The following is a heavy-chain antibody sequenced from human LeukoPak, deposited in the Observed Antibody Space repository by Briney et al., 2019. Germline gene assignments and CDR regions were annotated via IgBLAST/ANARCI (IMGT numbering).Heavy chain of an antibody. J-gene: IGHJ4*02. CDR1: GGSISSYY. D-gene: IGHD6-19*01. V-gene: IGHV4-59*12. Sequence: SETLSLTCTVSGGSISSYYWSWIRQPPGKGLEWIGYIYYSGSTNYNPSLKSRVTMSVDTSKNQFSLMLSSVTAADTAVYYCARVPNSGWYGRTLYYFDYWGQGTLVTVSS. CDR3: ARVPNSGWYGRTLYYFDY. CDR2: IYYSGST.